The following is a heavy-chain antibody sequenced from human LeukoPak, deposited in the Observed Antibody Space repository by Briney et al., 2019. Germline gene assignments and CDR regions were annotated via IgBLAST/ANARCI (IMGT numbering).Heavy chain of an antibody. V-gene: IGHV3-30*18. CDR3: AKDPRYCSGGSCYSWGYFDY. Sequence: GGSLRLSCAASGFTFSSYGMHWVRQAPGKGLEWVAVISYDGSNKYYADSVKGRFTISRDNSKNTLYLQMNSLRAEDTAVYYCAKDPRYCSGGSCYSWGYFDYWGQGTLVTVSS. CDR1: GFTFSSYG. D-gene: IGHD2-15*01. J-gene: IGHJ4*02. CDR2: ISYDGSNK.